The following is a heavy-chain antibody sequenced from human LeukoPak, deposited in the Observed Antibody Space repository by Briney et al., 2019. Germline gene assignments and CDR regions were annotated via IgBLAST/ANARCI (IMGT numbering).Heavy chain of an antibody. Sequence: GASVKVSFKASGGTFSIYAISWVRQAPGQGVEWMGGIIPIFGTANYAQKFQGRVTITADESTSTAYMELSSLRSEDTAVYYCARDLAAPYFDYWGQGTLVTVSS. D-gene: IGHD2-15*01. CDR1: GGTFSIYA. J-gene: IGHJ4*02. CDR3: ARDLAAPYFDY. V-gene: IGHV1-69*01. CDR2: IIPIFGTA.